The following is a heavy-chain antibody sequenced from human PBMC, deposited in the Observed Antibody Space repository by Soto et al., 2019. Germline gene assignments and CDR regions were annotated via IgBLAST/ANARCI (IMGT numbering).Heavy chain of an antibody. CDR2: ISTYSENT. D-gene: IGHD3-22*01. CDR3: ARDDNSDSSGYYSDY. Sequence: ASVKVSCKSSGYTFTSYSINWVRQAPGQGLEWMGWISTYSENTKHAQKFQGRVTMTTDTSTSTAYMELKSLRSDDTAVYYCARDDNSDSSGYYSDYWGQGTLVTVSS. V-gene: IGHV1-18*01. CDR1: GYTFTSYS. J-gene: IGHJ4*02.